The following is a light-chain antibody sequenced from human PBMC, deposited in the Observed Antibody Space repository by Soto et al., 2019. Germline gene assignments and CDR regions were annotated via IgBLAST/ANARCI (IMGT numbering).Light chain of an antibody. CDR2: GAS. Sequence: EIVLTQSPGTLSLSPGERATLSCRASQSITSSIYLAWCQQKPGQAPRLLIYGASSRATGIPDKFSGRGSGTGFTLTISRLEPEDFAVYYCQQYGSSPLTFGAGTKVDIK. CDR1: QSITSSIY. J-gene: IGKJ4*01. CDR3: QQYGSSPLT. V-gene: IGKV3-20*01.